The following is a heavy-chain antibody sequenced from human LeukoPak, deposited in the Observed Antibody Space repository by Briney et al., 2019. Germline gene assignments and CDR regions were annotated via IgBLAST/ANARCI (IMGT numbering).Heavy chain of an antibody. D-gene: IGHD2-8*01. Sequence: GESLKISCKGSGYSFTSYWIGWVRQMPGKGLEWMGIIYPADSSTKFSPSFQGQVTISADKSIATAYLQWSSLKASDTAMYYCARPIHCTSGVCYEYWGQGTLVTVSP. CDR1: GYSFTSYW. V-gene: IGHV5-51*01. CDR2: IYPADSST. CDR3: ARPIHCTSGVCYEY. J-gene: IGHJ4*02.